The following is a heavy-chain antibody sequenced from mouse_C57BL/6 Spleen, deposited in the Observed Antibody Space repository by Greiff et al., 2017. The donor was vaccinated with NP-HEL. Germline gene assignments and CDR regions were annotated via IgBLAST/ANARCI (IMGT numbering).Heavy chain of an antibody. J-gene: IGHJ1*03. CDR2: INPSSGYT. CDR1: GYTFTSYW. V-gene: IGHV1-7*01. Sequence: QVQLQQSGAELAKPGASVKLSCKASGYTFTSYWMHWVKQRPGQGLEWIGYINPSSGYTKYNQKFKDKATLTADKSSRTAYMQLSSLTYEDSAVYYCARGDWDWYFDVWGTGTTVTVSS. D-gene: IGHD4-1*01. CDR3: ARGDWDWYFDV.